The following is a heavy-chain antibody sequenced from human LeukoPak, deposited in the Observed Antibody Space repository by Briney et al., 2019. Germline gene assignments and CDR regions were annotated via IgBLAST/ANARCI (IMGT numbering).Heavy chain of an antibody. D-gene: IGHD7-27*01. V-gene: IGHV3-7*01. CDR1: GFTFSSYA. CDR3: ARHWNWGWDF. J-gene: IGHJ4*02. Sequence: GGSLRLSCAASGFTFSSYAMSWVRLSPGKGLEWVANIKPDGSETYYMDSVKGRFTISRDNTKNSLYLQMNSLRAEDTAVFHCARHWNWGWDFWGQGTLVIVSS. CDR2: IKPDGSET.